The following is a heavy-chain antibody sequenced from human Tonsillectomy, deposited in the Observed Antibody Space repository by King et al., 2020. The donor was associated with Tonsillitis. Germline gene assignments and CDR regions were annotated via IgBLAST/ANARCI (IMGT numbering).Heavy chain of an antibody. V-gene: IGHV3-13*01. CDR3: ARACLGYSYEYYYGMDV. J-gene: IGHJ6*02. D-gene: IGHD5-18*01. Sequence: VQLVESGGGLVQPGGSLRLSCAASGFTFSTYDMHWVRQATGKGLEWVSAIGSAGDTYYPGSVKGRFTISRENAKNSLSLQMNSLRAGDTAVYYCARACLGYSYEYYYGMDVWGQGTTVTVSS. CDR2: IGSAGDT. CDR1: GFTFSTYD.